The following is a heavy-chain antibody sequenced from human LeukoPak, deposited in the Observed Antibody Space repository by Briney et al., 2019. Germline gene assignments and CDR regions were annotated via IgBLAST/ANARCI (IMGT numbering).Heavy chain of an antibody. Sequence: GGSLRLSCAASGFTFSSYSMNWVRQAPGKGLEWVSSISSSSSYIYYADSVKGRFTISRDNAKNSLYLQMNSLRSDDTAVYYCARVAPAAMRQDFDYWGQGTLVTVSS. J-gene: IGHJ4*02. CDR3: ARVAPAAMRQDFDY. V-gene: IGHV3-21*04. CDR1: GFTFSSYS. D-gene: IGHD2-2*01. CDR2: ISSSSSYI.